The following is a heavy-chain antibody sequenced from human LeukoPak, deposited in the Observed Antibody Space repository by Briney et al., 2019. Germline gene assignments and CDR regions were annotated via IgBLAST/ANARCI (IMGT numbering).Heavy chain of an antibody. CDR3: AKSVVNSGTYIPFDY. D-gene: IGHD1-26*01. CDR2: ISSSSSYI. J-gene: IGHJ4*02. V-gene: IGHV3-21*04. CDR1: VFTFSSYS. Sequence: GGSLRLSCAPSVFTFSSYSMNWVREAPGPGLKCVSSISSSSSYIYYADSVKGRFTISRDKSTNTVYLQMSSLRAEDTAFYYCAKSVVNSGTYIPFDYWGQGTLVTVSS.